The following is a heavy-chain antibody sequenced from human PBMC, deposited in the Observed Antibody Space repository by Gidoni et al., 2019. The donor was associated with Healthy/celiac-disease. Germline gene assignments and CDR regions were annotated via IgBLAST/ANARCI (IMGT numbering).Heavy chain of an antibody. J-gene: IGHJ6*02. D-gene: IGHD4-4*01. V-gene: IGHV3-30*03. Sequence: QVQLVESGGGVVQPGRSLRLSCAASGFTFSSYGMHWVRQAPGKGLEWVAVISYYGSNKYYADSVKGRFTISRDNSKNTLYLQMNSLRAEDTAVYYCAREGDYSNYFYYYGMDVWGQGTTVTVSS. CDR2: ISYYGSNK. CDR3: AREGDYSNYFYYYGMDV. CDR1: GFTFSSYG.